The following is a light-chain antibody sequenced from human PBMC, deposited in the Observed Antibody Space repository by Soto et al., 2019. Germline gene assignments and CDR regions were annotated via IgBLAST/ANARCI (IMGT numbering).Light chain of an antibody. CDR3: CSYAGRHRV. CDR1: SSDIGSYDF. Sequence: QSALTQPASVSGSPGQAITISCAGTSSDIGSYDFVSWHQQHPGKAPKLLIYDVSKRPSGVPDRFSGSKSGNTASLTISGLHAEDEADYYCCSYAGRHRVFGTGTKVTVL. V-gene: IGLV2-23*02. CDR2: DVS. J-gene: IGLJ1*01.